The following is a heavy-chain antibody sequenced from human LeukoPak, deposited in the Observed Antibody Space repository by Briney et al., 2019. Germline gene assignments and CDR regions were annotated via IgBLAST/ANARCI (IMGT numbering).Heavy chain of an antibody. CDR1: GGTFSSYA. D-gene: IGHD2-2*01. Sequence: EASVKVSCKASGGTFSSYAISWVRQAPGQGLEWMGGIIPIFGTANYAQKFQGRVTITTDESTSTAYMELRSLRSEDTAVYYCASGYCSSTSCSRRGIDYWGQGTLVTVSS. CDR2: IIPIFGTA. J-gene: IGHJ4*02. V-gene: IGHV1-69*05. CDR3: ASGYCSSTSCSRRGIDY.